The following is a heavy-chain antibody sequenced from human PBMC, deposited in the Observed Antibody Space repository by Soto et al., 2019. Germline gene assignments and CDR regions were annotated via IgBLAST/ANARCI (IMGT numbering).Heavy chain of an antibody. Sequence: ASVKVSCKASGYTFTGYYMHWVRQAPGQGLEWMGWINPNSGGTNYAQKFQGWVTMTRDTSISTAYMELSRLRSDDTAVYYCAREDYYDSSPHAFAIWGQGTMVTVS. J-gene: IGHJ3*02. CDR3: AREDYYDSSPHAFAI. D-gene: IGHD3-22*01. V-gene: IGHV1-2*04. CDR2: INPNSGGT. CDR1: GYTFTGYY.